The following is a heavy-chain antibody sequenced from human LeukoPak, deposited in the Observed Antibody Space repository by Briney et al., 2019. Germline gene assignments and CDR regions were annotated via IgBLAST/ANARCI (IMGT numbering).Heavy chain of an antibody. J-gene: IGHJ4*02. CDR3: AGHYYYDTTGSDY. D-gene: IGHD3-22*01. Sequence: TSETLSLTCAVSGGSITSYYWSWIRQPAGKGLEWIGRIYTSGSTNYSPSLKSRVTMSVDTSKSQFSLKLSSVTAADTAMYYCAGHYYYDTTGSDYWGQGTLVTVSS. CDR1: GGSITSYY. V-gene: IGHV4-4*07. CDR2: IYTSGST.